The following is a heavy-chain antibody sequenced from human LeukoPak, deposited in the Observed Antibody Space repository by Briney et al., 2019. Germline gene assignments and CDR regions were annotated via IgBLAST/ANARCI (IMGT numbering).Heavy chain of an antibody. J-gene: IGHJ4*02. Sequence: PGGSLRLSCAASGFTVSSNYMSWVRQAPGKGLEWVSVIYSGDSGGSTYYADSVKGRFTISRDNSVDTLHLQMNSLRAEDTAVYFCAKVFAGSCYSCALDYWGQGTLVTVSS. CDR3: AKVFAGSCYSCALDY. D-gene: IGHD2-15*01. CDR1: GFTVSSNY. CDR2: IYSGDSGGST. V-gene: IGHV3-66*02.